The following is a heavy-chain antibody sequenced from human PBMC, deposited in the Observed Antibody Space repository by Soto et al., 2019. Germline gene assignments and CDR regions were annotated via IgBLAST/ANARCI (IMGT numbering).Heavy chain of an antibody. V-gene: IGHV3-53*01. CDR3: ARRGYYHDSSGYYPLFDY. CDR2: LYGDGDT. CDR1: GFTVSSNY. Sequence: VGSLRLSCAASGFTVSSNYMTWVRQAPGKGLEWASVLYGDGDTFYADSVKGRFTISTDTSRKTLFLQMNSLRAEDSAVYYCARRGYYHDSSGYYPLFDYWGQGTPVTVSS. D-gene: IGHD3-22*01. J-gene: IGHJ4*02.